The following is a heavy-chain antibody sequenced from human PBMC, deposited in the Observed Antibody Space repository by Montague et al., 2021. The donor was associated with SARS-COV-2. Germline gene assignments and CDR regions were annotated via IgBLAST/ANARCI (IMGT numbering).Heavy chain of an antibody. Sequence: TLSLTCTVSGGSISGGGYYWSWIRQHPGKGLEWIGYLYYSGSTYYNPSLKSRVTISVDTSKNQFSLKLSSVTAADTAVYYCARATRSIVVLNWFDPWGQGTLVTVSS. CDR1: GGSISGGGYY. CDR2: LYYSGST. V-gene: IGHV4-31*03. J-gene: IGHJ5*02. CDR3: ARATRSIVVLNWFDP. D-gene: IGHD3-22*01.